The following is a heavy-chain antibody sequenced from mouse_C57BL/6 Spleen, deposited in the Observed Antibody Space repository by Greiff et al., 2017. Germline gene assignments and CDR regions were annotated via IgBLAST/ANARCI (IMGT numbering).Heavy chain of an antibody. CDR1: GYTFTSYW. V-gene: IGHV1-69*01. J-gene: IGHJ2*01. D-gene: IGHD1-1*01. Sequence: QVQLQQPGAELVMPGASVKLSCKASGYTFTSYWMHWVQQRPGQGLEWIGEIDPSDSYTNYNQKFKGKSTLTVDKSSSTAYMQLSSLTSEDSAVYYCAREGDYYGSNYFDYWGQGTTLTVSS. CDR3: AREGDYYGSNYFDY. CDR2: IDPSDSYT.